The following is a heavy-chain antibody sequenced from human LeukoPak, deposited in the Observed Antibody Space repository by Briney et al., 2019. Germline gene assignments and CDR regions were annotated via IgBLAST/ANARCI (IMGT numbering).Heavy chain of an antibody. CDR3: ARDRGIYYYDSSRYYAYYFVY. CDR1: VFTFDDYG. V-gene: IGHV3-20*04. Sequence: GGSLRLSSAASVFTFDDYGMSWVRQARGKGLEWVSGINWNGGSTGYADSVKGRFTISRDNAKNSLYLQMNSLRAEDTALYYCARDRGIYYYDSSRYYAYYFVYWGQGTLLTVSS. J-gene: IGHJ4*02. CDR2: INWNGGST. D-gene: IGHD3-22*01.